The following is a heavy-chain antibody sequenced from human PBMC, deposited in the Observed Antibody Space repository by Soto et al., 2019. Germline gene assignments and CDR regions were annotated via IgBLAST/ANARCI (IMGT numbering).Heavy chain of an antibody. D-gene: IGHD6-13*01. V-gene: IGHV3-30*18. J-gene: IGHJ5*02. CDR2: ISYDGSNK. CDR1: GFTFSSYG. Sequence: QVQLVESGGGVVQPGRSLRLSCAASGFTFSSYGMHWVRQAPGKGLEWVAVISYDGSNKYYADSVKGRFTISRDNSKNHLYLQMNSLRAEDTAVYYCAKGRISSSWYVVWFDPWGQGTLVTVSS. CDR3: AKGRISSSWYVVWFDP.